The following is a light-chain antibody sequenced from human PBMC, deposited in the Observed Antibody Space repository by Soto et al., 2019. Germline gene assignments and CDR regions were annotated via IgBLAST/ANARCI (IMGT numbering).Light chain of an antibody. J-gene: IGLJ3*02. CDR2: GNS. CDR3: QSYDSSLSPWV. V-gene: IGLV1-40*01. CDR1: SSNIGAGYD. Sequence: QSVLTQPPSVSGAPGQRVTISCTGSSSNIGAGYDVHWYQQLPGTAPKLLIYGNSNRPSGVPDRFSGSKSGTSASLAITGLQAEDEADYYCQSYDSSLSPWVFGGGTKRTVL.